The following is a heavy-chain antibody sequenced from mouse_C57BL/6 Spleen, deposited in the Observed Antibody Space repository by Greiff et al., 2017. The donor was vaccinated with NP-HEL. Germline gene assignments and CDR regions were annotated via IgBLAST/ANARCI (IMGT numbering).Heavy chain of an antibody. CDR2: ISDGGSYT. D-gene: IGHD2-5*01. CDR3: ARGGYSNYDGAMDY. J-gene: IGHJ4*01. V-gene: IGHV5-4*01. Sequence: EVQLVESGGGLVKPGGSLKLSCAASGFTFSSYAMSWVRQTPEKRLEWVATISDGGSYTYYPDNVKGRFTISRDNAKNNPYLQMSHLKSEDTAMYYCARGGYSNYDGAMDYWGQGTSVTVSS. CDR1: GFTFSSYA.